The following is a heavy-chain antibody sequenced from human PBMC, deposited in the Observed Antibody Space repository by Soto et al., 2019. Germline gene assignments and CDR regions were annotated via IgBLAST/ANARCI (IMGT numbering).Heavy chain of an antibody. CDR2: INHVGIT. Sequence: PSETLSLTCAVSGGSFRGFYWTWIRQSPGKGLEWLGDINHVGITNYNPSLKSRVSIPVDTSKSQFSLKLSSVTAADTAVYYCARRHYDILSGYWGPGYFDYWGQGTLVTVS. CDR1: GGSFRGFY. D-gene: IGHD3-9*01. J-gene: IGHJ4*02. V-gene: IGHV4-34*01. CDR3: ARRHYDILSGYWGPGYFDY.